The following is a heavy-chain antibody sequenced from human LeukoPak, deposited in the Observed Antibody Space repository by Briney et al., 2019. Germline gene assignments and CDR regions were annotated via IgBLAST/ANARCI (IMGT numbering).Heavy chain of an antibody. V-gene: IGHV1-2*02. CDR2: INPNSGGT. Sequence: ASVKVSCKASGYTFTGYYMHWVRQAPGQGLEWMGWINPNSGGTNYAQKFQGRVTMTRDTSISTAYMELSSLRPDDTAVYYCARESGFYGSGSRYWGQGTLVTVSS. CDR1: GYTFTGYY. D-gene: IGHD3-10*01. CDR3: ARESGFYGSGSRY. J-gene: IGHJ4*02.